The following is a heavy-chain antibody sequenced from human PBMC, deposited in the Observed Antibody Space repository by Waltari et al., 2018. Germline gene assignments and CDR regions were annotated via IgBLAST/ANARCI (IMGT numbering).Heavy chain of an antibody. CDR2: VDPEDGET. D-gene: IGHD2-2*01. CDR3: ATEERYCSSTSCPGAFDI. J-gene: IGHJ3*02. V-gene: IGHV1-24*01. CDR1: GYTLTELS. Sequence: QVQLVQSGAEVKKPGASVKVSCKVSGYTLTELSMHWVRQAPGKGLEWMGGVDPEDGETIYAQKFQGRVTMTEDTSTDTAYMELSSLRSEDTAVYYCATEERYCSSTSCPGAFDIWGQGTMVTVSS.